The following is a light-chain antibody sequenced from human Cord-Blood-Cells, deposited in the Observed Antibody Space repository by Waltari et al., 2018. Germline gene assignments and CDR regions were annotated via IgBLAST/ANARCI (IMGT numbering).Light chain of an antibody. CDR1: SGPSSYA. J-gene: IGLJ3*02. CDR2: LNSDGSH. CDR3: QTWGTGIRV. Sequence: QLVLTQSPSASASLGASVKLTCTLSSGPSSYAIAWHQQQPEKGPRYLMKLNSDGSHSKGDGIPDRCSGSSSGAARYRTLASLQSEDEADYYCQTWGTGIRVFGGGTKLTVL. V-gene: IGLV4-69*01.